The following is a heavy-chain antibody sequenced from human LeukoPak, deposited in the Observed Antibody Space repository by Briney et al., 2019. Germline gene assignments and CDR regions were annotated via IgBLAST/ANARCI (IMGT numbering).Heavy chain of an antibody. D-gene: IGHD3-16*01. J-gene: IGHJ4*02. Sequence: GESLKIPCQGSGYSLNNYWISWVRQMPGKGLEWMGRIDPSDSYTNYSPSFEVHVTISADNSITTASLQWSRLKASDTAIYYCARHQYSYASSLDYWGQGTLVTVSS. CDR3: ARHQYSYASSLDY. CDR1: GYSLNNYW. V-gene: IGHV5-10-1*01. CDR2: IDPSDSYT.